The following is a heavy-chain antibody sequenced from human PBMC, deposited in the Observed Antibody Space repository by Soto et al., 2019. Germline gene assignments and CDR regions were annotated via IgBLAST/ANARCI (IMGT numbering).Heavy chain of an antibody. J-gene: IGHJ5*02. D-gene: IGHD2-15*01. CDR1: GGSFSGYY. Sequence: QVQLQQWGAGLLKPSETLSLTCAVYGGSFSGYYWSWIRQPPGKGLEWIGEINHSGSTNFNPSLNCRVTIQVHTSEHRPSLKLGSVIAADTAVYYCARGRGDCSGGSCYDFQCVLGPRGQGTLVTVSS. CDR2: INHSGST. CDR3: ARGRGDCSGGSCYDFQCVLGP. V-gene: IGHV4-34*01.